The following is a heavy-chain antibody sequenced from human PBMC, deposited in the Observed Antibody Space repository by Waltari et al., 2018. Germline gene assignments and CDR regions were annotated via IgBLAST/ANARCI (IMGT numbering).Heavy chain of an antibody. D-gene: IGHD3-22*01. J-gene: IGHJ4*02. CDR2: IYYSGST. Sequence: QVQLQESGPGLVKPSETLSLTCTVSGGSISSSSYYWGWIRQPTGKGLEWIGSIYYSGSTYYNPSLKSRVTISVDTSKNQFSLKLSSVTAADTAVYYCARGTRGYYDSSGYSDYWGQGTLVTVSS. CDR1: GGSISSSSYY. V-gene: IGHV4-39*07. CDR3: ARGTRGYYDSSGYSDY.